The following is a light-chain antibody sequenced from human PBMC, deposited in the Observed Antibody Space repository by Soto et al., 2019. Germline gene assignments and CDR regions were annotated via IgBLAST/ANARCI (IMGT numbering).Light chain of an antibody. CDR3: CSYASSRAYV. CDR1: SSDVGGYNL. J-gene: IGLJ1*01. Sequence: QSALTQPASVSVSPGQSITISCTGTSSDVGGYNLVSWYQQHPGKAPKLIIFGNTERPSGVSHRFSGSKSGNTASLTISGVQVEDADDYHCCSYASSRAYVFGIGTKV. V-gene: IGLV2-23*01. CDR2: GNT.